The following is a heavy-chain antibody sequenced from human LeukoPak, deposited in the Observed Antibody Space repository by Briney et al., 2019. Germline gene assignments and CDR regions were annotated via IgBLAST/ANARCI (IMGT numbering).Heavy chain of an antibody. J-gene: IGHJ4*02. Sequence: ASVKVSCKASGYTFTNYGIIWVRQAPGQGLEWMGWISANNGHTSYAQKFQDRVTMTRDTSMSTVYMELSSLRSEDTAVYYCAREARRYSSSWYLDYWGQGTLVTVSS. V-gene: IGHV1-18*01. CDR3: AREARRYSSSWYLDY. CDR2: ISANNGHT. CDR1: GYTFTNYG. D-gene: IGHD6-13*01.